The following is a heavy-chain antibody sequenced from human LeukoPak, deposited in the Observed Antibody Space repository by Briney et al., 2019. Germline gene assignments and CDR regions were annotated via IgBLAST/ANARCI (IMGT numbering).Heavy chain of an antibody. J-gene: IGHJ4*02. CDR1: GYTFTSYG. Sequence: ASVKVSCKASGYTFTSYGISWVRQAPGQGREWMGWISAYNGNTNYAQKLQGRVTMTTDTSTSTAYMELRSLRSDDTAVYYCARAGDWNYANEYFDYWGQGTLVTVSS. V-gene: IGHV1-18*01. D-gene: IGHD1-7*01. CDR2: ISAYNGNT. CDR3: ARAGDWNYANEYFDY.